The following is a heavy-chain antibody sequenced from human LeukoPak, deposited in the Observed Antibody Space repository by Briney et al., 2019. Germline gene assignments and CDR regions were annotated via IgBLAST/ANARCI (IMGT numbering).Heavy chain of an antibody. CDR2: IYYSGST. V-gene: IGHV4-59*01. CDR3: ARDLGFWSGYYTYNWFDP. CDR1: GGSISSYY. D-gene: IGHD3-3*01. J-gene: IGHJ5*02. Sequence: SETLSLTCTVSGGSISSYYWSWIRQPPGKGLEWIGYIYYSGSTNYNPSLKSRVTISVDTSKNQFSLKLSSVTAADTPVYYCARDLGFWSGYYTYNWFDPGGQGTLVTVSS.